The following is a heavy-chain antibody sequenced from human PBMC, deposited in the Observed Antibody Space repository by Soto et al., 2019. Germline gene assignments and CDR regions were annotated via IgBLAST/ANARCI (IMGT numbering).Heavy chain of an antibody. CDR2: VSPYNGDT. Sequence: ASVKVSCKASGYTFTTYGMNWVRQAPGQGLEWMGWVSPYNGDTTYAQNFQGRVTMTTDTSTRTAYMELRSLRSDDTAVYYCAREVGHMDVWGQGTTVTVSS. D-gene: IGHD2-2*01. CDR3: AREVGHMDV. CDR1: GYTFTTYG. J-gene: IGHJ6*02. V-gene: IGHV1-18*04.